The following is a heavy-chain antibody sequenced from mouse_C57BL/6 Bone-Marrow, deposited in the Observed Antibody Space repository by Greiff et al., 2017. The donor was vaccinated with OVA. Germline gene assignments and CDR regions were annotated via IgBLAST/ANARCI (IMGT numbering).Heavy chain of an antibody. D-gene: IGHD1-1*01. CDR3: ARHRFITTVVRYFDV. CDR2: ISNGGGST. CDR1: GFTFSDYY. Sequence: EVKVVESGGGLVQPGGSLKLSCAASGFTFSDYYMYWVRQTPEKRLEWAAYISNGGGSTYYPDTVKGRFTISRDNAKNTLYLQMSRLKSEDTAMYYCARHRFITTVVRYFDVWGTGTTVTVSS. V-gene: IGHV5-12*01. J-gene: IGHJ1*03.